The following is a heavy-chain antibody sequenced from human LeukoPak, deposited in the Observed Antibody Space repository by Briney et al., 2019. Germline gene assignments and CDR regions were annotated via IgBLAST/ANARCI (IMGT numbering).Heavy chain of an antibody. CDR3: ARPPARGSGYYYVLFDY. Sequence: PGGSLRLSCAASGFTFSDYYMSWIRQAPGKGLEWVSYISSSGSTIYYADSVKGRFTISRDNAKNSLYLQMNSLRAEDTAVYYCARPPARGSGYYYVLFDYWGQGTLVTVSS. CDR1: GFTFSDYY. CDR2: ISSSGSTI. D-gene: IGHD3-22*01. J-gene: IGHJ4*02. V-gene: IGHV3-11*01.